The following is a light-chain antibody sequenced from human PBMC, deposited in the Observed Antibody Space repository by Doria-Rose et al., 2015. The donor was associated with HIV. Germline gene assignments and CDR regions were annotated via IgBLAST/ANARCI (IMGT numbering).Light chain of an antibody. CDR1: QRFSSTY. CDR3: HQYGTSWT. Sequence: DIVMTQSPGTLSLSPGERATLSCRASQRFSSTYLAWYQQKPGQAPSLLIYDGSTRATGIPDRFSASGSGTDSTLTINRLEPEDFALYYCHQYGTSWTFGQGTKVEI. J-gene: IGKJ1*01. V-gene: IGKV3-20*01. CDR2: DGS.